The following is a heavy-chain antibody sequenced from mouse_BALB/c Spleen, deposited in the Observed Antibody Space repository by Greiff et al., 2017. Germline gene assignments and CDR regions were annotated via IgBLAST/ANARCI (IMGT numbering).Heavy chain of an antibody. V-gene: IGHV1-61*01. CDR2: IGTSDSGT. CDR1: GYTFTSYW. J-gene: IGHJ3*01. CDR3: AREGGTYGAWFAY. D-gene: IGHD5-1*01. Sequence: QVQLQQPGAELVRPGASVKLSCKASGYTFTSYWMNWVKQRPGQGLEWIGLIGTSDSGTYYNQIFKDKATMTVDKSTSTAYMQISSLTSEDSAIYYCAREGGTYGAWFAYWGQGTLVTVSA.